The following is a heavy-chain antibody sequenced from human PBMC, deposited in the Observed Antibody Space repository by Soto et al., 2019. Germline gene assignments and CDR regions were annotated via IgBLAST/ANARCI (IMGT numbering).Heavy chain of an antibody. CDR3: ARDGGNICSGGSCYFQAPDY. CDR1: GFTFSNYA. V-gene: IGHV3-23*01. J-gene: IGHJ4*02. CDR2: ISGSGRST. D-gene: IGHD2-15*01. Sequence: DVQLLESGGGSVQPGGSPRLSCSASGFTFSNYAMSWVRQAPGKGLEWVASISGSGRSTNYADSVKGRFTISRDNSKNTLAVQMSSLRAEDTAVYYCARDGGNICSGGSCYFQAPDYWGQGTLVTVSP.